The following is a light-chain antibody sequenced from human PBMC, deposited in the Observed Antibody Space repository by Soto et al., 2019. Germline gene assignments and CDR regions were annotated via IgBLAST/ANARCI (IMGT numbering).Light chain of an antibody. V-gene: IGKV1-5*03. CDR1: QDISSW. CDR3: QQYKSLPYT. J-gene: IGKJ2*01. CDR2: KAS. Sequence: DIPMTQSPSTLSASVGDRVTITCRASQDISSWLAWYQQKPGIAPKLLIHKASTLQSGVPSRFSGSGSGTEFTLTISSLQPDDFATFYCQQYKSLPYTFGQGTKLEI.